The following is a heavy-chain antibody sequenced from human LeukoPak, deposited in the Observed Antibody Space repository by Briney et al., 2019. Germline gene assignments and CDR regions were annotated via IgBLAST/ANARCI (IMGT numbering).Heavy chain of an antibody. J-gene: IGHJ3*02. D-gene: IGHD2-2*02. V-gene: IGHV3-7*01. CDR2: IKQDGSEK. Sequence: GGSLRLSCAASGFTFSSYAMSWVRQAPGKGLEWVANIKQDGSEKYYVDSVKGRFTISRDNAKNSLYLQMNSLRAEDTAVYYCAHSIVVVPAAIGSRKTFDIWGQGTMVTVSS. CDR3: AHSIVVVPAAIGSRKTFDI. CDR1: GFTFSSYA.